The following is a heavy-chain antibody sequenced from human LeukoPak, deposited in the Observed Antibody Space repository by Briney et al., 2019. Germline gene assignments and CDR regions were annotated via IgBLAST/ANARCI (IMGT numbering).Heavy chain of an antibody. Sequence: SETLSLTCTVAGGSISSYYWSWIRQPPGKGLEWIGYIYYSGSTNYNPSLKSRVTISVDTSKNQFSLKLSSVTAADTAVYYCARESITMVRGVIAAWFDPWGQGTLVTVSS. CDR1: GGSISSYY. V-gene: IGHV4-59*12. CDR2: IYYSGST. J-gene: IGHJ5*02. D-gene: IGHD3-10*01. CDR3: ARESITMVRGVIAAWFDP.